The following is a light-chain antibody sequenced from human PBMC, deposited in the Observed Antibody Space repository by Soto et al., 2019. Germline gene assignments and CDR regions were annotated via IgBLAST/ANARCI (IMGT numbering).Light chain of an antibody. CDR1: QSVSSY. Sequence: EIALTQSPDTLSLSPGERATLSCRASQSVSSYLPWYQQKPGQAPRLLIYGASSRATGIPDRFSGSGSGTDFTLAISRLEPGDSAVYFCQQCDTSPWTFGQGTKVEIK. J-gene: IGKJ1*01. V-gene: IGKV3-20*01. CDR3: QQCDTSPWT. CDR2: GAS.